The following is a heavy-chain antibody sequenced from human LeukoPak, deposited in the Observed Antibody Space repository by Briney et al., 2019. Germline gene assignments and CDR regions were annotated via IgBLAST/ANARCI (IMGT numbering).Heavy chain of an antibody. CDR3: AKRLNYYDSSGYYRIGAFDI. D-gene: IGHD3-22*01. CDR1: GGSISSGDYY. J-gene: IGHJ3*02. V-gene: IGHV4-30-4*08. Sequence: PSQTLSLTCTVSGGSISSGDYYWSWIRQPPGKGLEWIGYIYYSGSTYYNPSLKSRVTISVDTSKNQFSLKLSSVTAADTAVYYCAKRLNYYDSSGYYRIGAFDIWGQGTMVTVSS. CDR2: IYYSGST.